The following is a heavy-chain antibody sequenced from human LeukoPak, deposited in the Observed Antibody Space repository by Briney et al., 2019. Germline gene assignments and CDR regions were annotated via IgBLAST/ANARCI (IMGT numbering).Heavy chain of an antibody. Sequence: GGSLRLSCAASGFTFSSYSMNWVRQAPGKGLEWVSSISSSSSYIYYADSVKGRFTISRDNAKNSLYLQMNSLRAEDTAVYYCARGSLTGYYGPSDYWGQGTLVTVSS. J-gene: IGHJ4*02. D-gene: IGHD3-9*01. CDR1: GFTFSSYS. CDR3: ARGSLTGYYGPSDY. CDR2: ISSSSSYI. V-gene: IGHV3-21*01.